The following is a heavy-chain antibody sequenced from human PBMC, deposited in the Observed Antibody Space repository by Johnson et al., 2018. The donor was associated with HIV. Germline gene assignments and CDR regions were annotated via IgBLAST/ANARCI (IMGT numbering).Heavy chain of an antibody. D-gene: IGHD2-8*02. CDR3: AKDVCNYWPNAFDV. CDR2: ISYDGSNK. Sequence: QVQLVESGGGLVQPGGSLRLSCAASGFTVSSNYMSWVRQAPGKGLEWVACISYDGSNKYYADSVKGRFTISRDNSKNTLYLQMNSLRAEDTAVYYCAKDVCNYWPNAFDVWGQGTMLTVSS. J-gene: IGHJ3*01. V-gene: IGHV3-30*18. CDR1: GFTVSSNY.